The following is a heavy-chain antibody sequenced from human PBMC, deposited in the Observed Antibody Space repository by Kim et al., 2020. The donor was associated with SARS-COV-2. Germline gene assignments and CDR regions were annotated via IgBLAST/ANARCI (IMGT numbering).Heavy chain of an antibody. D-gene: IGHD3-10*01. CDR3: ASRGSGITMVRGVIFLVMDV. Sequence: ASVKVSCKASGYTFTSYAMNWVRQAPGQGLEWMGWINTNTGNPTYAQGFTGRFVFSLDTSVSTAYLQISSLKAEDTAVYYCASRGSGITMVRGVIFLVMDVWGQGTTVTVSS. CDR1: GYTFTSYA. V-gene: IGHV7-4-1*02. CDR2: INTNTGNP. J-gene: IGHJ6*02.